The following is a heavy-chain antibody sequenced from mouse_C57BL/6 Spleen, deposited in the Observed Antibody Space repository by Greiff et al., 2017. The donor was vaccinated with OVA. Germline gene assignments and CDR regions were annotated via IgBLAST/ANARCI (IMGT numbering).Heavy chain of an antibody. CDR2: IDPSDSYT. J-gene: IGHJ1*03. CDR1: GYTFTSYW. Sequence: QVQLQQPGAELVKPGASVKLSCKASGYTFTSYWMQWVKQRPGQGLEWIGEIDPSDSYTNYNQKFKGKATLTVDTSSSTAYMQLSSLTSEDSAVYYCARRVYDYDWYFDVWGTGTTVTVSS. V-gene: IGHV1-50*01. D-gene: IGHD2-4*01. CDR3: ARRVYDYDWYFDV.